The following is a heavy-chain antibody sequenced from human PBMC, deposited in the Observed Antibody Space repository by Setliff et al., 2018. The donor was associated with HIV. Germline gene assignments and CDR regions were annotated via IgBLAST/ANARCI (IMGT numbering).Heavy chain of an antibody. J-gene: IGHJ6*03. CDR2: INQDESEQ. CDR3: ARVKASWYMDV. CDR1: GFTFNIYY. V-gene: IGHV3-7*03. Sequence: ASVKVSCAASGFTFNIYYLSWVRQAPGKGLEWVGKINQDESEQFYVDSVRGRFTISRDNAKNSLYLQMNSLRAEDTAVYFCARVKASWYMDVWGKGTTVTVSS.